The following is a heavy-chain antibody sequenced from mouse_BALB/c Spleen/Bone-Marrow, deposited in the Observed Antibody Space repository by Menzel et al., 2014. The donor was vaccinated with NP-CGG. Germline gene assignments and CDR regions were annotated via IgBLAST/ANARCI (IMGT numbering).Heavy chain of an antibody. CDR2: ISSGGHYT. D-gene: IGHD2-4*01. CDR3: SKDGGYDYSYYFDY. CDR1: GFTFSSYF. Sequence: EVKLVESGGGLVKPGGSLKLSCAASGFTFSSYFMSWVRQTPEKRLEWVATISSGGHYTYYPDSVKGRFTISRDNAKNTLYLQMSSLKSEDTAMYYCSKDGGYDYSYYFDYWGQGTTLTVSS. V-gene: IGHV5-6-4*01. J-gene: IGHJ2*01.